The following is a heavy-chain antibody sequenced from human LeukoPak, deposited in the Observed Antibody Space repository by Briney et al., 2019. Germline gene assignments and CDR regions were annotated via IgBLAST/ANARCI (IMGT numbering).Heavy chain of an antibody. CDR3: ARDSGGHSGYDWFDY. D-gene: IGHD5-12*01. CDR2: IREDGSEK. CDR1: GFTFSSYS. J-gene: IGHJ4*02. Sequence: GGSLRLSCAASGFTFSSYSMNWVRQAPGKGLEWVANIREDGSEKYYVESVKGRFTISRDNAKNSLYLQMNSLRAEDTAVYYCARDSGGHSGYDWFDYWGQGTLVTVSS. V-gene: IGHV3-7*01.